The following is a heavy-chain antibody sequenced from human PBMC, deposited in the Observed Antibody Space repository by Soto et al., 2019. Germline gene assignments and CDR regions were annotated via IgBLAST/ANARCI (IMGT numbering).Heavy chain of an antibody. CDR3: AKRYCSSTSCSRGYFDY. V-gene: IGHV3-23*01. Sequence: GGSLRLSCAASGFTFSSYAMNWVRQAPGKGLEWVSAISDSGGNTYYADSVKGRFTISRDNSKNTLYLQMNSLRAEDTAVYYCAKRYCSSTSCSRGYFDYWGQGTLVTVSS. CDR2: ISDSGGNT. D-gene: IGHD2-2*01. J-gene: IGHJ4*02. CDR1: GFTFSSYA.